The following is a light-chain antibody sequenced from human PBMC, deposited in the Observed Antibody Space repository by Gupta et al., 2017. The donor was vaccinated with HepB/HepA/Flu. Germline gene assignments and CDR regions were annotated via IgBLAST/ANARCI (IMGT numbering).Light chain of an antibody. V-gene: IGLV2-23*02. Sequence: QSALTQPASVSASPGQSITISCTGTSSDVRSYNLVSWYQQHPGKAPKLMIYEVSKRPSGVSNRFSGSKSGNTASLTISGLQAEDEADYYCCSYAGSSVVVFGGGTKLTVL. CDR1: SSDVRSYNL. CDR2: EVS. J-gene: IGLJ2*01. CDR3: CSYAGSSVVV.